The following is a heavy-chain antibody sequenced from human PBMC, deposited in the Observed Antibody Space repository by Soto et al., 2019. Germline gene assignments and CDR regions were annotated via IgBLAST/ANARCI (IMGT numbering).Heavy chain of an antibody. V-gene: IGHV3-7*03. CDR2: IKPDGSET. Sequence: PGGSLRLSCAASGLTFSCHWMTWVGQTPGEGLQWVAAIKPDGSETFYVDSVKGRFTISRDNARNSLFLQMDSLRAEDTAVYYCTSRPSGMTYHAVFDFWGQGTLVTVSS. CDR1: GLTFSCHW. CDR3: TSRPSGMTYHAVFDF. J-gene: IGHJ4*02. D-gene: IGHD2-21*02.